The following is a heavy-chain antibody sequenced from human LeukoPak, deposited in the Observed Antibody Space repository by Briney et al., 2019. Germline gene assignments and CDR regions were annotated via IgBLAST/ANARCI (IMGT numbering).Heavy chain of an antibody. CDR1: GYTFTGYY. CDR3: ARGGPYYDNSGYPEDAFDI. D-gene: IGHD3-22*01. CDR2: INPNSGGT. V-gene: IGHV1-2*02. J-gene: IGHJ3*02. Sequence: VKVSCKASGYTFTGYYMHWVRQAPGQGLEWMGWINPNSGGTKYAQKFQGRVTMTRDTSISTAYMELSRLRSDDTAVYYCARGGPYYDNSGYPEDAFDIWGQGTMVTVSS.